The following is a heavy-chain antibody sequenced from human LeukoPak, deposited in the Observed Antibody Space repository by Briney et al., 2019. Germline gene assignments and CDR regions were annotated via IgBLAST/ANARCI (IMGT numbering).Heavy chain of an antibody. Sequence: SETLSLTCSVYGGSFSGYYWIWIRQPPGKGLEWIGEINHSGSTNYNPSLKSRVTISVDTSKNQLSLKLSSVTAADTAVYYCARGHSGPHPGYWGQGTLVTVSS. CDR2: INHSGST. V-gene: IGHV4-34*01. CDR3: ARGHSGPHPGY. J-gene: IGHJ4*02. CDR1: GGSFSGYY. D-gene: IGHD1-26*01.